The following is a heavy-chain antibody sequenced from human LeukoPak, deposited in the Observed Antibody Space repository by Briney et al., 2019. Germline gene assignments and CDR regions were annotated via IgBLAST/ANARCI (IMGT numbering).Heavy chain of an antibody. J-gene: IGHJ4*02. V-gene: IGHV3-30-3*01. D-gene: IGHD2-2*01. CDR1: GFTFNNFA. CDR2: ISYDGTKN. CDR3: AKDRIVVVPAAFDY. Sequence: GGSLRLSCVASGFTFNNFAMHWVRQAPGKRLESVAVISYDGTKNHYSDSVKGRFTISRDNSKNTLYLQMNSLRAEDTAVYYCAKDRIVVVPAAFDYWGQGTLVTVSS.